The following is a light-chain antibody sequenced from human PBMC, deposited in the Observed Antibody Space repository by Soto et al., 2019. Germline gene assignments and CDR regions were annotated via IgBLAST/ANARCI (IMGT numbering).Light chain of an antibody. CDR3: HQYGTAPLT. J-gene: IGKJ3*01. CDR2: GAS. CDR1: QSVAANY. V-gene: IGKV3-20*01. Sequence: EVVLTQSPGTLSLSPGERATLSCRASQSVAANYLAWYQQKRGQAPRPLIYGASSRATGIPDRFSGSGSGTDFTLTTSRLEPEVFSVYYCHQYGTAPLTFGPGTKVDIK.